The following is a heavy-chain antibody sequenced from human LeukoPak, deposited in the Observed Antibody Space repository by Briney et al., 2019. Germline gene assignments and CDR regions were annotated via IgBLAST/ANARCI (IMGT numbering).Heavy chain of an antibody. V-gene: IGHV1-46*01. CDR3: ARDLELRYFDWLIKNYGMDV. CDR1: GYTFTSYY. CDR2: INPSGGST. Sequence: ASVKVSCKASGYTFTSYYMHWVRQAPGQGLEWMRIINPSGGSTSYAQKFQGRVTMTRDTSTSTVYMELSSLRSEDTAVYYCARDLELRYFDWLIKNYGMDVWGQGTTVTVSS. D-gene: IGHD3-9*01. J-gene: IGHJ6*02.